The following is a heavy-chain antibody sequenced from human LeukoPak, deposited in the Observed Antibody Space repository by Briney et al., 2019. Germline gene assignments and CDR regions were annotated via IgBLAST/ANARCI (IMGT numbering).Heavy chain of an antibody. CDR2: IIGSVHST. J-gene: IGHJ4*02. D-gene: IGHD3-22*01. Sequence: PGGSLRLSCAASGFPFNIYAMTWVRQAPGKGLEWVSAIIGSVHSTYYADSVKGRFTISRDNSKNTLYLQMNSLRAEDTAVYYCAKHSYDSSGYYSIDYWGQGTLVTVFS. CDR3: AKHSYDSSGYYSIDY. V-gene: IGHV3-23*01. CDR1: GFPFNIYA.